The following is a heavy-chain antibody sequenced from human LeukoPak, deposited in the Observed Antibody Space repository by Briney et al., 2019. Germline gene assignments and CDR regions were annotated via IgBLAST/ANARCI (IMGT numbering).Heavy chain of an antibody. J-gene: IGHJ5*02. Sequence: SGTLSLTCAVSGGSISSSNWWGWVRQPPGKGLEGIGEIYHSGSTNYNPSLKSRVTISVDKSKNQFSLKLSSVTAADTAVYYCARDVLLWFGELAWFDPWGQGTLVTVSS. D-gene: IGHD3-10*01. V-gene: IGHV4-4*02. CDR3: ARDVLLWFGELAWFDP. CDR2: IYHSGST. CDR1: GGSISSSNW.